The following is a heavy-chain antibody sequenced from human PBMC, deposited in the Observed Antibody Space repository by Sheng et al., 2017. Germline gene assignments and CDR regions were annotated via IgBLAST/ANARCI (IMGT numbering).Heavy chain of an antibody. CDR1: GGSINSYY. CDR3: ARGIAAAGLHYYYYYMDV. Sequence: QVQLQESGPGLVKPSETLSLTCNVSGGSINSYYWSWIRQPPGKGLEWIGYIYYSGSTNYNPSLKTRVTISVDTSKNQFSLKLTSVTAADTAVYYCARGIAAAGLHYYYYYMDVWGQGTTVTVSS. V-gene: IGHV4-59*01. CDR2: IYYSGST. J-gene: IGHJ6*03. D-gene: IGHD6-13*01.